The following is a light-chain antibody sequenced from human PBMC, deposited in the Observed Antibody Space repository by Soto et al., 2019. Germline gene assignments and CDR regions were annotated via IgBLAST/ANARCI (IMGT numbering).Light chain of an antibody. J-gene: IGKJ4*01. CDR1: QNVVNN. Sequence: VMTQSPGNLSVSPGERVTLFCRASQNVVNNIAWYQVKPAQPPRLLIYASSTRATGIPATFSGRGSETQVSLTISSLQSEDSAVYYCQQYYRWGLSFGGGTKVEI. CDR2: ASS. V-gene: IGKV3D-15*01. CDR3: QQYYRWGLS.